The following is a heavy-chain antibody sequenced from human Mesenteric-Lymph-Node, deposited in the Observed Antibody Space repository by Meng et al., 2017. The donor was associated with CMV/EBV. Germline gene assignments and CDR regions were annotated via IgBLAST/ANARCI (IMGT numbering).Heavy chain of an antibody. Sequence: GESLKISCSASGFTFSSYWMHWVRQAPGKGLVWVSRINSDGSSTSYADSVKGRFTISRDNAKNSLYLLMDSLRAEDTAVYYCASTIFGVNSDRRLRDYWGQGTLVTVSS. D-gene: IGHD3-3*01. CDR3: ASTIFGVNSDRRLRDY. J-gene: IGHJ4*02. V-gene: IGHV3-74*01. CDR1: GFTFSSYW. CDR2: INSDGSST.